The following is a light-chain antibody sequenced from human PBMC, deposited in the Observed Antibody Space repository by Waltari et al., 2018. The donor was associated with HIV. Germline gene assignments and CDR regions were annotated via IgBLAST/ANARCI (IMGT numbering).Light chain of an antibody. CDR3: ASWDDALSSWL. Sequence: QSGLRQPPSTSRPPGQRAVLSCSGSSSNVGKNYVSWFQHLPGPAPRLLIYRNDRRPSGVPDRFTAAKSGTSASLVISGLRSDDEAEYFCASWDDALSSWLFGGGTKLTVL. CDR1: SSNVGKNY. V-gene: IGLV1-47*01. CDR2: RND. J-gene: IGLJ6*01.